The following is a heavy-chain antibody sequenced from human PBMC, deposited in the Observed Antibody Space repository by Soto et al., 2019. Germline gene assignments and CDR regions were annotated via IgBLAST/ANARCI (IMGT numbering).Heavy chain of an antibody. CDR2: IIPIFGTA. Sequence: SVKVSCKASGGTFSSYAISWVRQAPGQGLEWMGGIIPIFGTANYAQKFQGRVTITADKSTSTAYMELSSLRSEDTAVYYCARDLMNYGYYALSGRYTDWGQGTLVTVSS. V-gene: IGHV1-69*06. CDR3: ARDLMNYGYYALSGRYTD. J-gene: IGHJ4*02. D-gene: IGHD4-17*01. CDR1: GGTFSSYA.